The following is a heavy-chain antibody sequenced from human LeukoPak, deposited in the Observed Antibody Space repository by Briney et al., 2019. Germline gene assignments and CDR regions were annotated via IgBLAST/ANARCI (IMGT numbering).Heavy chain of an antibody. D-gene: IGHD6-19*01. CDR2: INSDGSST. J-gene: IGHJ4*02. V-gene: IGHV3-74*01. CDR1: GFTFSRYW. CDR3: ARDVGSGWYHFDN. Sequence: GGSLRLSCAASGFTFSRYWMHWVRQAPGKGLVWVTRINSDGSSTTYADSVKGRFTISRDNAENTLYLQMNSLRVEDTAVYYCARDVGSGWYHFDNWGQRTLVTVSS.